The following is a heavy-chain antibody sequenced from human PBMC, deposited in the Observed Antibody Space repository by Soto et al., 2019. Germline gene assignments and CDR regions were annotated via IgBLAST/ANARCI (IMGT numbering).Heavy chain of an antibody. CDR2: IRSSGSTI. J-gene: IGHJ4*02. CDR1: GFTFRDYY. CDR3: ARAITIFGVVFDY. V-gene: IGHV3-11*01. Sequence: GGSLRLSCAASGFTFRDYYMSWIRQAPGKGLEWVSYIRSSGSTIYYADSVKGRFTISRDNAKNSLYLQMNSLRAEDTAVYYCARAITIFGVVFDYWGQGTLVTVSS. D-gene: IGHD3-3*01.